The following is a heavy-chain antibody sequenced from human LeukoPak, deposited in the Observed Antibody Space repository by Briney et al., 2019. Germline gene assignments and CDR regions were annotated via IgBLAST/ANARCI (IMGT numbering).Heavy chain of an antibody. CDR2: ISAGAGST. D-gene: IGHD6-13*01. CDR3: VKEDSSIWPYYYYMAV. V-gene: IGHV3-23*01. CDR1: GFTFSNYA. Sequence: GGSLRLSCAASGFTFSNYAMSWVRQAPGKGLEWVSAISAGAGSTYYADSVKGRFTISRDNSKNTLYLQMNSQRVEDTAVYYCVKEDSSIWPYYYYMAVWGKGTTVTVSS. J-gene: IGHJ6*03.